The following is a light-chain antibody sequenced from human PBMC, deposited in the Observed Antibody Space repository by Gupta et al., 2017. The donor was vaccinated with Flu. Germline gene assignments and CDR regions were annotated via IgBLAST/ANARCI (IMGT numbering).Light chain of an antibody. CDR2: DAS. CDR3: QVWDSSSDHPGV. J-gene: IGLJ1*01. Sequence: SYVLTQPPSVSVAPGQTARLTCGGNNIGSKSVHWDQQKPGQAPVLVVYDASDRPSGIPERFSGSNSGNTATLTISRVEAGDEADYYCQVWDSSSDHPGVFGTGTKVTVL. V-gene: IGLV3-21*02. CDR1: NIGSKS.